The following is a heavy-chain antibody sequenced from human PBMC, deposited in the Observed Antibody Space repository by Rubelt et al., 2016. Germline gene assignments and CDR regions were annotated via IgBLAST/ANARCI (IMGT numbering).Heavy chain of an antibody. D-gene: IGHD3-9*01. J-gene: IGHJ6*02. CDR3: ARDKGFSAGYEGLYYYGMDV. CDR2: IYSGGST. CDR1: GFTFSSYG. Sequence: QVQLVESGGGVVQPGGSLRLSCAASGFTFSSYGMHWVRQAPGKGLEWVSVIYSGGSTYYADSVKGRCTISRDNSKNTLYLQMNSLRAEDTAVYYCARDKGFSAGYEGLYYYGMDVWGQGTTVTVSS. V-gene: IGHV3-NL1*01.